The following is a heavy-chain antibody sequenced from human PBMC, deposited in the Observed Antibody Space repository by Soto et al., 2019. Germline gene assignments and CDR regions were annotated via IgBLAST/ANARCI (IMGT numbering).Heavy chain of an antibody. J-gene: IGHJ1*01. Sequence: ASGKVSCKASVYTFTSYGISWVRQAPGQWLELMGWISSCNGDTNXSQNLQGRVXTTTDTSASTSXMALRXQRSADTAVYYCARTPWVLLPAARARTAEYFQHXX. CDR3: ARTPWVLLPAARARTAEYFQH. CDR2: ISSCNGDT. D-gene: IGHD2-2*01. V-gene: IGHV1-18*01. CDR1: VYTFTSYG.